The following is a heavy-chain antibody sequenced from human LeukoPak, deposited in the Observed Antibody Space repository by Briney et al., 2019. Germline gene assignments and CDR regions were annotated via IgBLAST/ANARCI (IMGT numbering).Heavy chain of an antibody. Sequence: RGSVKVSCKASAYTFTSYYRHCVRQAPGQGHERVGSINPNSGGTNYAQKFQGGVTMTRDASISTAYMELSRLRSDNTAVYYWARAEWYSSSSYLFDYWGQGTLVTVSS. CDR1: AYTFTSYY. CDR2: INPNSGGT. CDR3: ARAEWYSSSSYLFDY. V-gene: IGHV1-2*02. D-gene: IGHD6-6*01. J-gene: IGHJ4*02.